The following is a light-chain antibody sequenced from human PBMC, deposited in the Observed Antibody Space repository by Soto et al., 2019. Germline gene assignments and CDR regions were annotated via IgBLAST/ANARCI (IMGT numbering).Light chain of an antibody. CDR1: SSNIGSNY. Sequence: QSVLTQLPSASGTPGQRVTISCSGSSSNIGSNYVYWYQQLPGTAPKLLIYSNNQRPSGVSDRFSGSKSGTSASLAISGLRSEDEADYYCAAWDDSLSGLVFGGGTKLTVL. CDR3: AAWDDSLSGLV. CDR2: SNN. J-gene: IGLJ2*01. V-gene: IGLV1-47*02.